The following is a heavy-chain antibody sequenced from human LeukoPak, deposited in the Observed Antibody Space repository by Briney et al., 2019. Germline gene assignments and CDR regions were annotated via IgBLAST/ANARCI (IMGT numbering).Heavy chain of an antibody. CDR2: ISAYNGNT. Sequence: GASVKVSCKASGYTFTSYGISWVRQAPGQGLEWMGWISAYNGNTNYAQKLQGRVTMTTDTSTSTAYMELSRLRSDDTAVYYCARDRGGNSYNYDMDVWGQGTTVTVSS. D-gene: IGHD3-16*01. J-gene: IGHJ6*02. CDR1: GYTFTSYG. V-gene: IGHV1-18*01. CDR3: ARDRGGNSYNYDMDV.